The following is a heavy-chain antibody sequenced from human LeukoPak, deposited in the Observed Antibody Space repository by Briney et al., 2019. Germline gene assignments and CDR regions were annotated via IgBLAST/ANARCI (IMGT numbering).Heavy chain of an antibody. Sequence: GGSLRLSCAASGFTFSSYWMSWVRQAPGKGLEWVANIKQDGSEKYYVDSVKGRFTISRDNAKNSLYLQMNSLRAEDTAVYYCARGSWYYDSSGYCFDYWGQGTLVTVSS. CDR3: ARGSWYYDSSGYCFDY. CDR2: IKQDGSEK. CDR1: GFTFSSYW. V-gene: IGHV3-7*01. D-gene: IGHD3-22*01. J-gene: IGHJ4*02.